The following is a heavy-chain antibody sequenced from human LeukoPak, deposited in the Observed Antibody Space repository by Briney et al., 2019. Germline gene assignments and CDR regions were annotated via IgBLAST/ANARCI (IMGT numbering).Heavy chain of an antibody. J-gene: IGHJ4*02. CDR2: ISYDGSNK. D-gene: IGHD3-22*01. V-gene: IGHV3-30*18. CDR1: GFTFSSYG. Sequence: QPGGSLRLSCAASGFTFSSYGMPWVRQAPGKGLEWVAVISYDGSNKYYADSVKGRFTISRDNSKNTLYLQMNSLRAEDTAVYYCAKDPYYYDSSGYYPNWGQGTLVTVSS. CDR3: AKDPYYYDSSGYYPN.